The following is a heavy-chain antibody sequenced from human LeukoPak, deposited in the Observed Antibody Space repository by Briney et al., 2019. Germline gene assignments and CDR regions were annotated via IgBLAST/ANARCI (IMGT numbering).Heavy chain of an antibody. V-gene: IGHV3-7*01. CDR3: SSQPAVLDLDC. CDR2: IRPDGSGK. D-gene: IGHD2/OR15-2a*01. J-gene: IGHJ4*02. Sequence: PGGSLRLSCAASGFAFRNYWMTWVRQAPGKGLEWVANIRPDGSGKNYVDSVKGRFTISRDNANNALFLQMKGLRVEDTAVYYCSSQPAVLDLDCWGQGALVTVSS. CDR1: GFAFRNYW.